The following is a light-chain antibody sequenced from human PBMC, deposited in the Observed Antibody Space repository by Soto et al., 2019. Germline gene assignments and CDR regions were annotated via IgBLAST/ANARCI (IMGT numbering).Light chain of an antibody. Sequence: DIVLTQSPGTLSLSPGERATLSCRASQTISSAYFAWYNQKPGQPPRLLIYGTSSRATGIPDRFSGSGCGTDFTLTISRVEPEDFAVYYGQQYGSSPLYAFGQGTKLEIK. CDR2: GTS. V-gene: IGKV3-20*01. CDR1: QTISSAY. CDR3: QQYGSSPLYA. J-gene: IGKJ2*01.